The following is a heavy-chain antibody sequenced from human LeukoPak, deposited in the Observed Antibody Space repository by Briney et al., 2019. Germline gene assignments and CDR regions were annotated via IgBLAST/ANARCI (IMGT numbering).Heavy chain of an antibody. J-gene: IGHJ5*02. CDR1: GFTFSSYG. CDR2: ISYDGSNK. Sequence: PGRSLRLSGAASGFTFSSYGMHWVRQAPGKGLEWVAVISYDGSNKYYADSVKGRFTISRDNSKNTLYLQMNSLRAEDTAVYYCAKEGGGYSGYDNNWFDPWGQGTLVTVSS. D-gene: IGHD5-12*01. CDR3: AKEGGGYSGYDNNWFDP. V-gene: IGHV3-30*18.